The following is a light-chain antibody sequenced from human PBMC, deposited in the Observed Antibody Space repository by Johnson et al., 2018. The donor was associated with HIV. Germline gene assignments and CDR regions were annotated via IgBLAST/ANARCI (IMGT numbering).Light chain of an antibody. CDR1: SSNIGNNY. J-gene: IGLJ1*01. CDR2: ENN. Sequence: QSILTQPPSVSAAPGQKVTISCSGSSSNIGNNYVSWYKQLPGTAPKLLIYENNKRPSGIPDRFSGSKSGTSATLGITGLQTGDEADYYCGTWDSSLSAAFVFGTGTEVTVL. V-gene: IGLV1-51*02. CDR3: GTWDSSLSAAFV.